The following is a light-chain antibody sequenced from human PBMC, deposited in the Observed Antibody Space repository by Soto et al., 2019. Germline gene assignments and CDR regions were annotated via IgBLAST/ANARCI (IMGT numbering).Light chain of an antibody. Sequence: QSVLTQPRSVSGSPGQSVTISCTGTSSDVGTYNYVSWYQQYPGKAPKLMISDVSERPSGVPDRFSGSKSGNTASLTISGLQAEDEADYYCCSYAGSSAVVVFGGGTKLTVL. V-gene: IGLV2-11*01. CDR3: CSYAGSSAVVV. J-gene: IGLJ2*01. CDR2: DVS. CDR1: SSDVGTYNY.